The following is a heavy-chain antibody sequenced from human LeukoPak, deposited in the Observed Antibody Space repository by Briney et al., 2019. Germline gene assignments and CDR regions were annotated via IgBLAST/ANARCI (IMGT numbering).Heavy chain of an antibody. CDR1: GFTFSSYG. CDR3: ARGRGIAAAFDY. J-gene: IGHJ4*02. CDR2: ISYDGSNK. V-gene: IGHV3-30*03. D-gene: IGHD6-13*01. Sequence: PGRSLRLSCAASGFTFSSYGMHWVRQAPGKGLEWVAVISYDGSNKYYADSVKGRFTISRDNSENTLYLQMNSLRSNDTAMYYCARGRGIAAAFDYWGQGTLVTVSS.